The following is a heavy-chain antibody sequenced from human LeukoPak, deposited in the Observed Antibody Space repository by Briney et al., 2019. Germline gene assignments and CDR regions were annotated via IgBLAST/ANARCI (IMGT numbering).Heavy chain of an antibody. Sequence: GASVKVSCKASGYTFTGYYMHWVRQAPGQGLEWMGWINPNSGGTNYAQKFQGRVTMTRDTSISTAYMELSRLRSDDTAVYYCARDPYYDILTGYGQNAFDIWGQGTMVTVSS. D-gene: IGHD3-9*01. J-gene: IGHJ3*02. CDR2: INPNSGGT. V-gene: IGHV1-2*02. CDR3: ARDPYYDILTGYGQNAFDI. CDR1: GYTFTGYY.